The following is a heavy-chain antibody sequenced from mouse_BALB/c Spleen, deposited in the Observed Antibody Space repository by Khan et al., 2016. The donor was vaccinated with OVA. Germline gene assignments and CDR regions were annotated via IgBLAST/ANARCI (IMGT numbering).Heavy chain of an antibody. CDR3: ARRTTEYALDY. V-gene: IGHV1-4*01. CDR1: GYTFTSHT. J-gene: IGHJ4*01. D-gene: IGHD2-14*01. Sequence: QVQLQQPGAELARPGASVKMSCKASGYTFTSHTMHWVKQRPGQGLEWIGYINPRSDYTQYNQKFNDKATLTADISSSTAYMQLSSLTSEDSAVYYCARRTTEYALDYWGQGTSGTVSS. CDR2: INPRSDYT.